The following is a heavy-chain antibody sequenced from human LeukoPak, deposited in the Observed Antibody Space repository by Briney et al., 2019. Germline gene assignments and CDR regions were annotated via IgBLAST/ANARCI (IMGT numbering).Heavy chain of an antibody. J-gene: IGHJ4*02. CDR3: ARGNCGGDCYSFDY. D-gene: IGHD2-21*02. CDR2: ISAYNGNT. V-gene: IGHV1-18*01. Sequence: ASVKVSCKASGYTFTSHGIIWVRQAPGQGLEWMAWISAYNGNTNYAQKLQGRVTVTTETSTSTAYMELRSLRSDDTAVYYCARGNCGGDCYSFDYWGQGALSPSPQ. CDR1: GYTFTSHG.